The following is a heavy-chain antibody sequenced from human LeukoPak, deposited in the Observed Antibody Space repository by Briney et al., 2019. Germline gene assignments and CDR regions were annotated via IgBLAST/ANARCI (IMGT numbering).Heavy chain of an antibody. J-gene: IGHJ4*02. CDR2: IKSKTDGGTT. CDR3: TVHSGYDTFDY. D-gene: IGHD5-12*01. V-gene: IGHV3-15*01. CDR1: GFTFSNAW. Sequence: PGGSLRLSCAASGFTFSNAWMSWVRQAPGKGLEWVGRIKSKTDGGTTDYAAPVKGRFTISRDDSKNTLYLQMNSLKTEDTAVYYCTVHSGYDTFDYWGQGTLVTVSS.